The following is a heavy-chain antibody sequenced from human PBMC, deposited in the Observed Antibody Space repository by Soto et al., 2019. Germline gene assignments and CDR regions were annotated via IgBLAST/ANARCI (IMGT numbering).Heavy chain of an antibody. V-gene: IGHV1-69*13. Sequence: SVKVSCKASGGTFSSYRINWVRQAPGQGLEWVGGIVPIYRTADYAQKFQGRVTITADESARTSYMELRSLKFQDTAVYYCVRDSGAKLSSSWGQGTLVTVSS. CDR2: IVPIYRTA. CDR1: GGTFSSYR. J-gene: IGHJ4*01. D-gene: IGHD6-13*01. CDR3: VRDSGAKLSSS.